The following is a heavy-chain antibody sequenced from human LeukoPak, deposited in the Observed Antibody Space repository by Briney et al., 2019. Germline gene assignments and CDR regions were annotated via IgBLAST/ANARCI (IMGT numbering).Heavy chain of an antibody. J-gene: IGHJ4*02. CDR3: PGSTYSSGSRYSGDYVVH. Sequence: PSETLSLTCPVPGGSISSSNWWHWVRQPPEKGLQWIGEIYHSGSTNYNPSLKSRVTISVDKSKNQFSLKLSSVTAAVTAVYYCPGSTYSSGSRYSGDYVVHWGQGTLVTVSS. CDR2: IYHSGST. CDR1: GGSISSSNW. D-gene: IGHD2-15*01. V-gene: IGHV4-4*02.